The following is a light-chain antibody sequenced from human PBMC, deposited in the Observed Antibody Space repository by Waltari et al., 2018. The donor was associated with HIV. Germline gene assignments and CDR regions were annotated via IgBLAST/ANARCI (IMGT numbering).Light chain of an antibody. CDR2: AVS. CDR3: SSYTSTSTVYV. Sequence: QSALTQPASVSGSPGQSITISCTGTSSDVGGYNSVSWYQLHPGKAPKLMIYAVSNRPSGVSNRFSGSKSDNTASLTISGLQAEDEADYYCSSYTSTSTVYVFGTGTEVTV. J-gene: IGLJ1*01. CDR1: SSDVGGYNS. V-gene: IGLV2-14*03.